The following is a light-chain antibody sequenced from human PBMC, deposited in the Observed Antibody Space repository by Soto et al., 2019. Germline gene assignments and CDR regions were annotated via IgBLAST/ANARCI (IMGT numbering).Light chain of an antibody. CDR3: CSYAGNGAWV. J-gene: IGLJ3*02. V-gene: IGLV2-8*01. CDR2: EVN. CDR1: SSDVGGYNY. Sequence: QSVLTQPPSASGSPGQSVTISCTGTSSDVGGYNYVSWYQQIPGKAPKLIIFEVNRRPSGVSDRFSGSKSGNTASLTISGLQAEDEADFFCCSYAGNGAWVFGGGTKLTVL.